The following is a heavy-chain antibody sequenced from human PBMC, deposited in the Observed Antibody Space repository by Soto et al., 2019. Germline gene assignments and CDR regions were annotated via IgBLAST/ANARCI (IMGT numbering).Heavy chain of an antibody. CDR2: IYTGDTT. V-gene: IGHV3-53*01. Sequence: GGSLRLSCAASGFTVIGNFMSWVLQAPGKGLEWVSIIYTGDTTYYADSVKGRFTISRDNSKNTLYLQMNSLRAEDSAVYYCASRFSSSWSALDDWGRGTLVTVSS. D-gene: IGHD6-13*01. CDR3: ASRFSSSWSALDD. J-gene: IGHJ4*02. CDR1: GFTVIGNF.